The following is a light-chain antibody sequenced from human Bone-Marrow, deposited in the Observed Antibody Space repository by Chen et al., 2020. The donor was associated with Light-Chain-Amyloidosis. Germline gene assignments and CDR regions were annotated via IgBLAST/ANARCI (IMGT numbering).Light chain of an antibody. Sequence: QSALTQPASVSGSPGQSITVHCAGTSSDVGVYNLVSWYQQHPGKAPNLMIYEVTKRPSGVSTCFSGSNSGNTATLTSGRVEAGDDADYYCQVWDRSSDRPVFGGGTKLTVL. J-gene: IGLJ3*02. CDR2: EVT. CDR1: SSDVGVYNL. CDR3: QVWDRSSDRPV. V-gene: IGLV2-14*02.